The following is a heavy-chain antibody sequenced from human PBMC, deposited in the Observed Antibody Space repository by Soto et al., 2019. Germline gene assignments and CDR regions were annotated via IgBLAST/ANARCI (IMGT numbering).Heavy chain of an antibody. Sequence: GGSLRLSCATSGFTFSSYEMNWVRQAPGKGLEWVSYISSSGSTIYYADSVKGRFTISRDNAKNSLYLQMDSLRAEDTAVYYCARDQEAGSFFPYYYGMDVWGQGTAVTVSS. CDR2: ISSSGSTI. V-gene: IGHV3-48*03. CDR3: ARDQEAGSFFPYYYGMDV. D-gene: IGHD6-13*01. J-gene: IGHJ6*02. CDR1: GFTFSSYE.